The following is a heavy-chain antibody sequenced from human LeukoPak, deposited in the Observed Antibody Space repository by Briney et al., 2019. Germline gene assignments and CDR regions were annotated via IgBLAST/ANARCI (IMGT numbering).Heavy chain of an antibody. D-gene: IGHD3-22*01. J-gene: IGHJ6*02. CDR2: SHYTGST. V-gene: IGHV4-59*01. Sequence: SETLSLTCTVSGGSINTYYWTWIRQPPGKGLEWIGYSHYTGSTNYNPSLKSRVTISVDTSKNQFSLKLNSVTAADTALYYCARAPRGESDAASGFYGMDVWGQGTTVTVS. CDR3: ARAPRGESDAASGFYGMDV. CDR1: GGSINTYY.